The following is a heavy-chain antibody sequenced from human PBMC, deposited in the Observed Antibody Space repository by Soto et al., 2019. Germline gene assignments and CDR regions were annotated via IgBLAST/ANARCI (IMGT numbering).Heavy chain of an antibody. CDR2: IYYSGST. Sequence: LSLTCTVSGGSISSYYWSWIRQPPGKGLEWIGYIYYSGSTNYNPSLKSRVTISVDTSKNRFSLKLSSVTAADTAVYYCAREAVAGTGFDYWGQGTLVTVSS. D-gene: IGHD6-19*01. CDR3: AREAVAGTGFDY. CDR1: GGSISSYY. J-gene: IGHJ4*02. V-gene: IGHV4-59*01.